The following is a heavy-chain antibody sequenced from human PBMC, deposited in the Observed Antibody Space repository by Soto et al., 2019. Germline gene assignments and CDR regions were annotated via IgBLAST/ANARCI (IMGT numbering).Heavy chain of an antibody. CDR1: GFTFSSYG. D-gene: IGHD6-19*01. CDR3: ARDRVAGYLDY. Sequence: QVQLVESGGGVVQPGRSLRLSCAASGFTFSSYGMHWVRQAPGKGLEWVAVIWYDGSNKYYADSVKGRFTISRDNSKNTLYLQMNSLRAEDTVVYYCARDRVAGYLDYWGQGTLVTVSS. V-gene: IGHV3-33*01. J-gene: IGHJ4*02. CDR2: IWYDGSNK.